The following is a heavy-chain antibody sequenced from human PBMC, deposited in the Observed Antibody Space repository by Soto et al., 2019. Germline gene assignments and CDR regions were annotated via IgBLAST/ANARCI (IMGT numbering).Heavy chain of an antibody. J-gene: IGHJ5*02. CDR2: IYYSGST. D-gene: IGHD4-17*01. CDR3: ARSPTSLPTVKGAFDP. CDR1: GGSISSGGYY. Sequence: LSLTCTVSGGSISSGGYYWSWIRQHPGKGLEWIGYIYYSGSTYYNPSLKSRVTISVDTSKNQFSLKLSSVTAADTAVYYCARSPTSLPTVKGAFDPWGQGTLVTVSS. V-gene: IGHV4-31*03.